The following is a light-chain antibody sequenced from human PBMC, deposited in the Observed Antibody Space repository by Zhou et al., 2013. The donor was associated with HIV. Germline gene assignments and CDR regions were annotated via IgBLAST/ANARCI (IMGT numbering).Light chain of an antibody. CDR2: GAS. V-gene: IGKV3-15*01. J-gene: IGKJ3*01. CDR1: QSLSSN. Sequence: IVMTQSPATLSVSPGGRATLSCRASQSLSSNLAWYQQKPGQAPRLLIYGASTRATGCPARFSGSGSGTEFTLIISSLQSEDFAVYYCQQYGSFFGPGTKVDIK. CDR3: QQYGSF.